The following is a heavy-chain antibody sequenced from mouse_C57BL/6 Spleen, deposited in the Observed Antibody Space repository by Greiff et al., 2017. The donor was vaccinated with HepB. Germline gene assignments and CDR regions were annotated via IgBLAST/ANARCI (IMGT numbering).Heavy chain of an antibody. D-gene: IGHD2-3*01. V-gene: IGHV14-4*01. CDR3: TTSLDGYPFDY. J-gene: IGHJ2*01. CDR2: IDPENGDT. CDR1: GFNIKDDY. Sequence: PLQQSGAELVRPGASVKLSCTASGFNIKDDYMHWVKQRPEQGLEWIGWIDPENGDTEYASKFQGKATITADTSSNTAYLQLSSLTSEDTAVYYCTTSLDGYPFDYWGQGTTLTVSS.